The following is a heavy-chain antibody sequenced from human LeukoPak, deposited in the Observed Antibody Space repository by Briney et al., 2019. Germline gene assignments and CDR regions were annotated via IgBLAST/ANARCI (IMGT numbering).Heavy chain of an antibody. CDR2: IYHSGST. CDR3: ARRYCSSTNCHDAFDI. J-gene: IGHJ3*02. Sequence: SETLSLTCAVSGGSISSGGYSWSWIRQPPGKGLEWIGYIYHSGSTYYNPSLKSRVTISVDTSKNQFSLRLNSVTAADTAVYYCARRYCSSTNCHDAFDIWGQGTMVTVSS. CDR1: GGSISSGGYS. V-gene: IGHV4-30-2*01. D-gene: IGHD2-2*01.